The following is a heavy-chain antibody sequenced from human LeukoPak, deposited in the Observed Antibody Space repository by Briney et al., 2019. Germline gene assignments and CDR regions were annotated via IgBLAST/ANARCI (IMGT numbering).Heavy chain of an antibody. CDR3: ARDKSPLEQWLTGGKLDS. CDR2: MYTSGTT. V-gene: IGHV4-4*07. J-gene: IGHJ4*02. CDR1: GGSISGYY. Sequence: SETLSLTCTVSGGSISGYYWSWIRQPAGKRLEWIGRMYTSGTTNYNPSLRSRVTLSIDKSKNQISLRLSSVTAADSAVYYCARDKSPLEQWLTGGKLDSWGQGTLVTVSS. D-gene: IGHD6-19*01.